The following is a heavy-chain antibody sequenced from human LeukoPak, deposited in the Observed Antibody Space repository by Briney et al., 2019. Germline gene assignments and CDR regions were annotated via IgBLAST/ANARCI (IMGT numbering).Heavy chain of an antibody. D-gene: IGHD6-19*01. CDR2: IFRGGSD. Sequence: GGSLRLSCAASKITVSDNYMSWIRQAPGKGLEWVSVIFRGGSDYYADSVRGRFIISRDNSKNTLYLQMNSLRAEDTAVYYCARDSSGPGYWGQGTLVTVSS. CDR1: KITVSDNY. CDR3: ARDSSGPGY. J-gene: IGHJ4*02. V-gene: IGHV3-53*01.